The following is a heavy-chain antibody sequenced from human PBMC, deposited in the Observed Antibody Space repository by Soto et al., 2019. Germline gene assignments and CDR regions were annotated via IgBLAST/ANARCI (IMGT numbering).Heavy chain of an antibody. CDR3: AKGRANTMFGVDTLFDY. Sequence: EVQLLEAGGGLVQPGGSLTLSCVASGFTFSNYAMSWVRQAPGKGLEWVSLIGGNGGNTNYADSVKVRFSISRDNSKKTVYLQMNSLRADDTAVYYCAKGRANTMFGVDTLFDYWGRGTLVTVSS. CDR1: GFTFSNYA. V-gene: IGHV3-23*01. J-gene: IGHJ4*02. D-gene: IGHD3-3*01. CDR2: IGGNGGNT.